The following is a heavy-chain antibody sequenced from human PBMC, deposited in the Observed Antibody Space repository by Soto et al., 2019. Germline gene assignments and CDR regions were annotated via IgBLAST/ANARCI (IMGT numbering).Heavy chain of an antibody. J-gene: IGHJ5*02. CDR3: ASARHIGP. CDR1: GFSFSNYW. Sequence: PGGSLRLSCEASGFSFSNYWMSWVRQAPGKGLEWVANIKEDGSERNYVDSVKGRFTISRDNAENSLYLQMNSLRAEDTAVYYCASARHIGPWGQGTLVTVSS. V-gene: IGHV3-7*01. CDR2: IKEDGSER. D-gene: IGHD2-21*01.